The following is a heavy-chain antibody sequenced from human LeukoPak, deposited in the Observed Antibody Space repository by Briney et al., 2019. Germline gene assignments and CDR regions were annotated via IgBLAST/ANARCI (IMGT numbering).Heavy chain of an antibody. CDR1: GGSISPFY. D-gene: IGHD2-15*01. CDR3: ARHGYCSGGSCYWDY. J-gene: IGHJ4*02. Sequence: SETLSLTCTVSGGSISPFYWSWIRQPPGKGLEWIAHIYYSGSTAYNPSLKSRVAISVDTSNNQVSLKLSSVTAADTAVYYCARHGYCSGGSCYWDYWGQGTLVTVSS. CDR2: IYYSGST. V-gene: IGHV4-59*08.